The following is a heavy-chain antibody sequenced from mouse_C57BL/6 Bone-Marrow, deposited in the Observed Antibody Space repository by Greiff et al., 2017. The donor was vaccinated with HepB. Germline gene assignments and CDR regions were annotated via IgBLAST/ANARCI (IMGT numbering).Heavy chain of an antibody. CDR2: IYYSGTI. J-gene: IGHJ1*03. Sequence: EVQLQQSGPGLVKPSQTVFLTCTVTGISITTGNYRWSWIRQFPGNKLEWIGYIYYSGTITYNPSLTSRTTITRDTPKNQFFLEMNSLTAEDTATYYCARETYSNYDWYFDVWGTGTTVTVSS. D-gene: IGHD2-5*01. CDR3: ARETYSNYDWYFDV. V-gene: IGHV3-5*01. CDR1: GISITTGNYR.